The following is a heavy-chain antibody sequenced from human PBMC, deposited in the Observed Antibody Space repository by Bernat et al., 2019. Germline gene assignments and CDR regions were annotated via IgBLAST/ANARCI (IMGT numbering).Heavy chain of an antibody. D-gene: IGHD3-22*01. CDR1: GFTFSVAW. CDR2: IKSKTDGGTT. CDR3: TTDYYDSSGYFTFGY. J-gene: IGHJ4*02. V-gene: IGHV3-15*07. Sequence: EVQLVESGGGLVKPGGSLRLSCAASGFTFSVAWMNWVRQAPGRGLEWVGRIKSKTDGGTTEYAAPVKGRFTISRDDSENTLYLQMNSLKTEDTAVYYCTTDYYDSSGYFTFGYWGQGILVTVSS.